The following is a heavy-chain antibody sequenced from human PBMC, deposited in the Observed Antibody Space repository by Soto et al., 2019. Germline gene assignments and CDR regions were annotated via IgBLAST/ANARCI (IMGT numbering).Heavy chain of an antibody. J-gene: IGHJ4*02. CDR1: GFNFSNHG. V-gene: IGHV3-30*18. CDR2: ISNAGNNK. D-gene: IGHD3-9*01. Sequence: QVQLVESGGGVVQPGRSLRLSCAASGFNFSNHGMHWVRQAPGKGLEWVAVISNAGNNKYYADSVKGRFSISRDNSTNMVYLQMNSLRPEDTAVYYCAKDRVKTGYVFDYWGQGTLVTVSS. CDR3: AKDRVKTGYVFDY.